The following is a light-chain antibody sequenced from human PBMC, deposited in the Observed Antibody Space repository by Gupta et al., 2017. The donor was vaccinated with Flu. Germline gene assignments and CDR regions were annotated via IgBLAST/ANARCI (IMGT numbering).Light chain of an antibody. Sequence: PSTRSAAVGDRVTITCRASQNIRCWLAWYQQKPGEAPKILPSLTSRLETGVPSRVSGAGSGTDVTLTISSLEPDDSATSHNQNNNHAADTFGRGTKLEI. CDR2: LTS. CDR1: QNIRCW. CDR3: QNNNHAADT. J-gene: IGKJ2*01. V-gene: IGKV1-5*03.